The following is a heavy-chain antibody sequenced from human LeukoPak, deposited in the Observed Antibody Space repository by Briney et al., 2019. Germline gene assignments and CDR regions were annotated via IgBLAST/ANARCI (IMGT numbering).Heavy chain of an antibody. CDR3: AKDPNWAMSHPHFDY. D-gene: IGHD7-27*01. V-gene: IGHV3-23*01. Sequence: PGGTLRLSCAASGFTFSSYAMSWVRQAPGKGLEWVSAISGSGGSTYYADSVKGRFTISRDNSKNTLYLQMNSLRAEDTAVYYCAKDPNWAMSHPHFDYWGQGTLVTVSS. CDR1: GFTFSSYA. CDR2: ISGSGGST. J-gene: IGHJ4*02.